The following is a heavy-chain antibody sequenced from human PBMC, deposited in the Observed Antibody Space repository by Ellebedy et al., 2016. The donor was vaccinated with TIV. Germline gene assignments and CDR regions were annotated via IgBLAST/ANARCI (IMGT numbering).Heavy chain of an antibody. CDR1: GFTFSSYW. CDR3: AKDRQWLVRDYFDY. Sequence: GESLKISCAASGFTFSSYWMSWVRQAPGKGLEWVANIKQDGSEKYYVDSVKGRFTISRDNAKNSLYLQMNSLRAEDTAVYYCAKDRQWLVRDYFDYWGQGTLVTVSS. J-gene: IGHJ4*02. D-gene: IGHD6-19*01. V-gene: IGHV3-7*03. CDR2: IKQDGSEK.